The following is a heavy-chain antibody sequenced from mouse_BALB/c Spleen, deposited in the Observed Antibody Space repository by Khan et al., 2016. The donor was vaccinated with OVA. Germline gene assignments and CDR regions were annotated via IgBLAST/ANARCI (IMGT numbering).Heavy chain of an antibody. CDR1: GYTFTNFG. CDR2: INTYTGEP. J-gene: IGHJ4*01. Sequence: QIQLVQSGPELRKPGETVKISCKASGYTFTNFGMNWVKQAPGKGLKWMGWINTYTGEPTYADDFKGRFAFSLETSATTAYLQINNLKNEDTGTYFCSRPPYFSDVMVCWGQGTSVTVSS. CDR3: SRPPYFSDVMVC. D-gene: IGHD2-10*01. V-gene: IGHV9-3-1*01.